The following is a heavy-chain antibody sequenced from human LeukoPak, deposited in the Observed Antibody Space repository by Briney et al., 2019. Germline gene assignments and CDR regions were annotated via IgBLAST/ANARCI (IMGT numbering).Heavy chain of an antibody. CDR3: ARGGSTSGWYYYYYYMDV. CDR1: GGTFSSYA. J-gene: IGHJ6*03. V-gene: IGHV1-69*06. CDR2: IIPIFGTA. D-gene: IGHD6-19*01. Sequence: SVKVSCKASGGTFSSYAISWVRQAPGQGLEWMGGIIPIFGTANYAQKFQGRVTITADKSTSTAYMELSSLRSEDTAVYYCARGGSTSGWYYYYYYMDVWGKGTTVTVSS.